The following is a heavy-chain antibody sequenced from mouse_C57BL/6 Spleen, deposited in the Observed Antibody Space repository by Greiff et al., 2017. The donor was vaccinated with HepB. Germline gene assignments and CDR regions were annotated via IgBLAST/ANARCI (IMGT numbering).Heavy chain of an antibody. J-gene: IGHJ3*01. Sequence: QVQLQQSGPELVKPGASVKISCKASGYAFSSSWMNWVKQRPGKGLEWIGRIYPGDGDTNYNGKFKGKATLTADKSSSTAYMQLSSLTSEDSAVYFCARLANWFAYWGQGTLVTVSA. CDR3: ARLANWFAY. CDR2: IYPGDGDT. D-gene: IGHD1-1*01. CDR1: GYAFSSSW. V-gene: IGHV1-82*01.